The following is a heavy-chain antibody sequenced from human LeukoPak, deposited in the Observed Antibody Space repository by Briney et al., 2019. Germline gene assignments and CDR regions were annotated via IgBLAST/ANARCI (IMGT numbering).Heavy chain of an antibody. J-gene: IGHJ5*01. Sequence: GGSLRLSCAASGFTFSSYGMHWVRQAPGKGLEWVGRTRNKANSYTTDYAASVKGRFTVSRDDSKNSLYLQMNSLKTEDTAVYYCTRVLGGGILWFDYWGQGALVTVSS. CDR2: TRNKANSYTT. CDR3: TRVLGGGILWFDY. D-gene: IGHD1-26*01. V-gene: IGHV3-72*01. CDR1: GFTFSSYG.